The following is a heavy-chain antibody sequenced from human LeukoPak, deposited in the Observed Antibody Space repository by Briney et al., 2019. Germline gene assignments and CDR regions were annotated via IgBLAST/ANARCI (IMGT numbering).Heavy chain of an antibody. Sequence: PSETLSLTCTVSGYSISSGYYWGWIRQPPGKGLEWIGSIYHSGSTYHNPSLKSRVTISVDTSKNQFSLKLSSVTAADTAVYYCARPPPSSGQGDFDYGGQGPLVTVSS. V-gene: IGHV4-38-2*02. D-gene: IGHD3-22*01. CDR2: IYHSGST. CDR1: GYSISSGYY. CDR3: ARPPPSSGQGDFDY. J-gene: IGHJ4*02.